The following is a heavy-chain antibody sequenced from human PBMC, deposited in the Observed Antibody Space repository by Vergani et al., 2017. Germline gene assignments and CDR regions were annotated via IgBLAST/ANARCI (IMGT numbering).Heavy chain of an antibody. V-gene: IGHV5-51*01. D-gene: IGHD1-14*01. Sequence: EVMLVQSGAEVKKPGESLKISCKYSESSFISNEIAWVRQMSGKGLQWMGNINPIDSKIAYSPSFQGQAIMSLDKSITTAYLQWRSLKASDTAIYYCTGHVPCGNGACLRFNQWGQGTQVTGS. CDR1: ESSFISNE. CDR2: INPIDSKI. CDR3: TGHVPCGNGACLRFNQ. J-gene: IGHJ1*01.